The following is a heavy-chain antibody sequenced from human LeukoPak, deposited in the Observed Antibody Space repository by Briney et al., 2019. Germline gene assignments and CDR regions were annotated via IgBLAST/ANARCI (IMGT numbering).Heavy chain of an antibody. Sequence: GESLKISFKGSGYTFTNYWIGWVRQRPGKGLEWMGIIYPGDSDIRYSPSFQGQVTISADKSISTAYLQWSSLKASDTAMYYCARQGITGWYAAYWGQGTLVTVSS. D-gene: IGHD6-19*01. V-gene: IGHV5-51*01. CDR1: GYTFTNYW. J-gene: IGHJ4*02. CDR2: IYPGDSDI. CDR3: ARQGITGWYAAY.